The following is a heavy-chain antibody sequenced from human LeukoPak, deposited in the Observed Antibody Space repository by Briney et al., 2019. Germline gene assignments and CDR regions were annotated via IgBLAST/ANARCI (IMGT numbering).Heavy chain of an antibody. V-gene: IGHV3-21*01. CDR1: GFIVSDFD. Sequence: GGSLRLSCAASGFIVSDFDMNWVRQAPGKGLEWVSCFSTSGSYIHYADSVKGRFTISRDAAKNSLYLQLDSLTVEDTAVYFCARGNYDFAYDPWGQGTLVTVSS. J-gene: IGHJ5*02. D-gene: IGHD3-3*01. CDR3: ARGNYDFAYDP. CDR2: FSTSGSYI.